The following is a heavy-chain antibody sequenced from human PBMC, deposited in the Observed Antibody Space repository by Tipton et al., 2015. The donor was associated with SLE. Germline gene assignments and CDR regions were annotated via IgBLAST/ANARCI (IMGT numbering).Heavy chain of an antibody. Sequence: SLRLSCAASGFTFGDYAMHWVRQAPGKGLEWVSGISCNRGDISYADSVKGRFTITRDNAKNTLFLQMNSLRTEDTALYFCVRVRNVLTSAHLDYWGQGTLVTVSS. D-gene: IGHD3-9*01. V-gene: IGHV3-9*01. CDR1: GFTFGDYA. J-gene: IGHJ4*02. CDR3: VRVRNVLTSAHLDY. CDR2: ISCNRGDI.